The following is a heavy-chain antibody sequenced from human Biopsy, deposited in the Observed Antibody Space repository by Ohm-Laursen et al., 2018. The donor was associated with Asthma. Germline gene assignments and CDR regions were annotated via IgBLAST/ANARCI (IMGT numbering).Heavy chain of an antibody. V-gene: IGHV3-33*05. CDR2: MSYDGSIK. Sequence: RSLRLSCAASGFTFSSYGMDWVRQAPGKGLEWVALMSYDGSIKDYADSVKGRFTISRDNSMNTLYLHMNSLRAEDTAVYYCARAYGGNFFSGAFDIWGQGTMVTVSS. CDR1: GFTFSSYG. J-gene: IGHJ3*02. CDR3: ARAYGGNFFSGAFDI. D-gene: IGHD4-23*01.